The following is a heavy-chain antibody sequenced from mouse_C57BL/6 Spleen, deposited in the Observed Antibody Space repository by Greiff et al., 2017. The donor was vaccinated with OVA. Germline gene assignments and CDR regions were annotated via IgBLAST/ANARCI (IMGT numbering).Heavy chain of an antibody. CDR1: GFTFSSYA. CDR2: ISDGGSYT. D-gene: IGHD1-1*01. V-gene: IGHV5-4*01. J-gene: IGHJ2*01. Sequence: EVQGVESGGGLVKPGGSLKLSCAASGFTFSSYAMSWVRQTPEKRLEWVATISDGGSYTYYPDNVKGRFTISRDNAKNNLYLQMSHLKSEDTAMYYCARYYYGSSYHDYWGQGTTLTVSS. CDR3: ARYYYGSSYHDY.